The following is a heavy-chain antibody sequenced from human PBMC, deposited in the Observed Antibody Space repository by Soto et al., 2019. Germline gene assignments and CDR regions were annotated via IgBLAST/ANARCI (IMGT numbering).Heavy chain of an antibody. J-gene: IGHJ6*02. CDR2: INPNSGGT. Sequence: ASVKVSCKASGYTFTGYYMHWVRQAPGQGLEWMGWINPNSGGTNYAQKFQGRVTMTRDTSISTAYMEMSRLRSDDTAVYYCARGDIVVERSMDVWGQGTTVTVSS. CDR1: GYTFTGYY. D-gene: IGHD2-2*01. V-gene: IGHV1-2*02. CDR3: ARGDIVVERSMDV.